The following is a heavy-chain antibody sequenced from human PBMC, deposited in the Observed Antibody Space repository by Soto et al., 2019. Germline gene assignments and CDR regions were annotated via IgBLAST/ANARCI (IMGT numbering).Heavy chain of an antibody. D-gene: IGHD2-15*01. V-gene: IGHV4-39*01. Sequence: SETLSLTXTVSGGSINSINYNWGWIRQPPGKGLEWIGSMHYSGSTYYNAPLKSRVTISVDTSRQQFSLKLSSVTAADTAVYYCARQVARRLNWLDPWGQGTLVTVSS. CDR1: GGSINSINYN. CDR2: MHYSGST. CDR3: ARQVARRLNWLDP. J-gene: IGHJ5*02.